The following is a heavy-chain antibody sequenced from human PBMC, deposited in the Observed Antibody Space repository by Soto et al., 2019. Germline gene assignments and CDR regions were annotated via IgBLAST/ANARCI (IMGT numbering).Heavy chain of an antibody. D-gene: IGHD3-16*01. CDR1: GYTFTHYG. Sequence: QVQLVQSGAEVRKPGASVKVSCKTSGYTFTHYGISWVRRAPGQGLEWVGWISAYSGKTHYAQKVQGKVTMTTDTSTSTAYLEVRSLRSDDTAVYFCARDPYLGDHQYWGQGTLVTVSS. V-gene: IGHV1-18*01. CDR2: ISAYSGKT. J-gene: IGHJ4*02. CDR3: ARDPYLGDHQY.